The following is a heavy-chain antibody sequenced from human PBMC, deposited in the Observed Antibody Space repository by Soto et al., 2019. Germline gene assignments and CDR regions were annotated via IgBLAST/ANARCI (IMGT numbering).Heavy chain of an antibody. V-gene: IGHV3-30*18. J-gene: IGHJ4*02. CDR3: ANSVYNWNDGFFAY. D-gene: IGHD1-1*01. CDR1: GFTFSSYG. CDR2: ISYDGINK. Sequence: QVQLVESGGGVVQPGRSLRLSCAASGFTFSSYGIHWVRQAPGKGLEWVSVISYDGINKYYADSVKGRFTISRDNSENTLYLQMNSLRAEDTAVYYCANSVYNWNDGFFAYWGQGTLFTVSS.